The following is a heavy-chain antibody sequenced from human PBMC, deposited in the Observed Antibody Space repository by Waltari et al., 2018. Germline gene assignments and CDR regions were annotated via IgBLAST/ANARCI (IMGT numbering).Heavy chain of an antibody. V-gene: IGHV1-69*04. CDR3: ARVRICSSTSCYGYYYYYMDV. CDR1: GGTFRSYA. J-gene: IGHJ6*03. CDR2: IIPILGIA. Sequence: QVQLVQSGAEVKKPGSSVKVSCKASGGTFRSYAIRWVRQAPGQGLEWMGGIIPILGIANYAQKFQGRVTITADESTSTAYMELSSLRSEDTAVYYCARVRICSSTSCYGYYYYYMDVWGKGTTVTVSS. D-gene: IGHD2-2*01.